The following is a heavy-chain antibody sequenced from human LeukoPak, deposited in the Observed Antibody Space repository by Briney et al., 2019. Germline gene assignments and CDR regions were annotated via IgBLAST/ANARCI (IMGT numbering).Heavy chain of an antibody. CDR1: GYTFTSYY. V-gene: IGHV1-2*02. D-gene: IGHD6-6*01. CDR3: ARVRSIAARRSNDNWFDP. CDR2: INPNSGGT. Sequence: ASVKVSCKASGYTFTSYYMHWVRQAPGQGHEWMGWINPNSGGTNYAQKFQGRVTMTRDTSISTAYMELSRLRSDDTAVYYCARVRSIAARRSNDNWFDPWGQGTLVTVSS. J-gene: IGHJ5*02.